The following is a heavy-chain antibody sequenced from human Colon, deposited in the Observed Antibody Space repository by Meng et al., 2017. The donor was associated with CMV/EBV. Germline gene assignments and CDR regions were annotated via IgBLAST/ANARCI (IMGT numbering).Heavy chain of an antibody. CDR2: INTNTGKP. V-gene: IGHV7-4-1*02. J-gene: IGHJ4*02. CDR1: TVTSFT. D-gene: IGHD2-2*02. Sequence: TVTSFTINWIRQAPGQGLEWMGWINTNTGKPAYAQGFTGQFVFSLDTSVSTTYLQINSLKAEDTAVYYCARGGRECRSTSCYIDYFDYWGQGTLVTVSS. CDR3: ARGGRECRSTSCYIDYFDY.